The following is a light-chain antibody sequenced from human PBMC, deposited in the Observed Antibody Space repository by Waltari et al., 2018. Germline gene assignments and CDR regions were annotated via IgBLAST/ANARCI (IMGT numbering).Light chain of an antibody. J-gene: IGKJ1*01. CDR1: QSIGRY. Sequence: EVVLTQSPGTLSLSTGETATLSCRASQSIGRYLVWYQQKSGQAPRLLIYGASTRATGIPDRFSGSGSGTDFSLTISRLEAEDFAVYYCQNHERLPATFGQGTKVEIK. V-gene: IGKV3-20*01. CDR3: QNHERLPAT. CDR2: GAS.